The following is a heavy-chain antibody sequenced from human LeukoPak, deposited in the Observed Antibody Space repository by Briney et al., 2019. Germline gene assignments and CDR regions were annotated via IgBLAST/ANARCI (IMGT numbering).Heavy chain of an antibody. CDR3: TRGGGGSFPHY. V-gene: IGHV3-53*01. CDR1: GFTVSSNF. CDR2: IYSGGST. J-gene: IGHJ4*02. D-gene: IGHD2-21*01. Sequence: GGSLRLSCAASGFTVSSNFLSWVRQPPGKGLEWVSDIYSGGSTYYADSVKGRFTISRDNSKNTLYLQMNSLRAEDTAVYYCTRGGGGSFPHYWGQGTLVTVSP.